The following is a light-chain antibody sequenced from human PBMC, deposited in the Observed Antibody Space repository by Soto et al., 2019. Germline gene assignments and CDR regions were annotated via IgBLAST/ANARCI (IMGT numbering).Light chain of an antibody. V-gene: IGKV2-30*01. Sequence: DVVMTQSPLSLPVTLGQPASISCRSSQSLVSSDGNTYLNWFQQRPGQSPRRLIYKVSNRDSGVPDRFSGSGSGTDFTLKISRVEAEDFGVYYCMQGTHWPITFGQGKRLEIK. CDR1: QSLVSSDGNTY. CDR3: MQGTHWPIT. J-gene: IGKJ5*01. CDR2: KVS.